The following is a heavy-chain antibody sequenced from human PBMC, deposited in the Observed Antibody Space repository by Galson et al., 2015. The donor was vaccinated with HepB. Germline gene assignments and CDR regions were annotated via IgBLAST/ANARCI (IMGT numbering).Heavy chain of an antibody. V-gene: IGHV4-34*01. CDR2: INHSGST. D-gene: IGHD5-24*01. J-gene: IGHJ4*02. CDR1: GGSFSGHY. Sequence: LSLTCAVYGGSFSGHYWSWIRQTPGKGLEWIGEINHSGSTNYNPSLKSRLTISVDTSKNQFSLNLSSVTAADTAVYYCASRSEMDFDYWGQGTLVTVSS. CDR3: ASRSEMDFDY.